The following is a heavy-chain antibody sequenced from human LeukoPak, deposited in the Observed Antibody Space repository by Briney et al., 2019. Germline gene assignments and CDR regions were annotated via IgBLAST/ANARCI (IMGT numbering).Heavy chain of an antibody. Sequence: GGSLRLSCAASGFTFSSYWMSWVRQAPGKGLEWVANIKQDGSEKYYVDSVKGRFTISRDNAKNSLYLQMNSLRAEDTAVYYCARAPRLVGATYTFPDAFDIWGQGTMVTVSS. J-gene: IGHJ3*02. CDR1: GFTFSSYW. CDR2: IKQDGSEK. V-gene: IGHV3-7*01. CDR3: ARAPRLVGATYTFPDAFDI. D-gene: IGHD1-26*01.